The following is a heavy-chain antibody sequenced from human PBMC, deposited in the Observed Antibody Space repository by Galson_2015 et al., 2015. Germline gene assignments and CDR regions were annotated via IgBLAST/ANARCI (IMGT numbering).Heavy chain of an antibody. CDR2: AYSGGST. D-gene: IGHD2-8*02. CDR3: ARDPLEYCSGGVCPGHMDV. J-gene: IGHJ6*03. CDR1: GFTVSSNY. V-gene: IGHV3-53*01. Sequence: SLRLSCAASGFTVSSNYMSWVRQAPGKGLEWVSVAYSGGSTYYADSVKGRFTISRDNSKNTLYLQMNSLRADDTAVYYCARDPLEYCSGGVCPGHMDVWGKGTTVTVSS.